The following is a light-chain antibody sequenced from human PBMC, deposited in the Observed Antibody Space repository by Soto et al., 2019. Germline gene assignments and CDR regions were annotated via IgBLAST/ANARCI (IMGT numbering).Light chain of an antibody. V-gene: IGLV2-23*01. CDR2: EGS. J-gene: IGLJ1*01. Sequence: QSALTQPASVSGSPGQSITISCTGTSSDVGSYNLVSWYQQHPGKAPKLMIYEGSKRPSGVSNRFSGSKSGSTASLTISGLQAEDEADYYCCSYAGSSTSYVFGTGTKV. CDR1: SSDVGSYNL. CDR3: CSYAGSSTSYV.